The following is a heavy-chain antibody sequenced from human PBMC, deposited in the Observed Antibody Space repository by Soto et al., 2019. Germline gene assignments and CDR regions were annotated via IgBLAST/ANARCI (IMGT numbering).Heavy chain of an antibody. V-gene: IGHV4-39*01. J-gene: IGHJ6*02. CDR1: GGAISSSSYY. CDR3: ASPIVVLPAAMRGVYYYGMDV. Sequence: ETLSLTCTVSGGAISSSSYYWGWIRQPPGKGLEWIGSIYYSGSTYYNPSLKSRVTISVDTSKNQFSLKLSSVTAADTAVYYCASPIVVLPAAMRGVYYYGMDVWGQGTTVTVSS. CDR2: IYYSGST. D-gene: IGHD2-2*01.